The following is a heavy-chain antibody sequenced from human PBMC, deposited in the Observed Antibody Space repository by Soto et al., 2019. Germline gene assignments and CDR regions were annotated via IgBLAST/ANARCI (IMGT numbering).Heavy chain of an antibody. D-gene: IGHD3-16*01. CDR2: IYPSDSDT. CDR3: ARLSSHAGFWDYFVY. CDR1: GYDFSTHW. V-gene: IGHV5-51*01. Sequence: GPSLKISCKASGYDFSTHWIGWVRHMPGKGLQWMAIIYPSDSDTKYSPSFQGHVTISVDKSISTAYLQWSALQASDSAKYNCARLSSHAGFWDYFVYGYPETLLTVST. J-gene: IGHJ4*02.